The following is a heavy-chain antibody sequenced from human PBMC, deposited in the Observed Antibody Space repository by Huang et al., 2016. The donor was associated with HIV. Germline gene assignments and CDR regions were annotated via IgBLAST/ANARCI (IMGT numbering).Heavy chain of an antibody. CDR3: AKIGGSDYYYYYYMDV. D-gene: IGHD3-16*01. CDR1: GFTASSNY. Sequence: EVQLVETGGGLIQPGGSLKLSCAASGFTASSNYMSWVRQAPGKGLAWVPIVYSHGNPFYADSVKGRFLISRDNSKNTMYLQMTSLRAEDTAVYYCAKIGGSDYYYYYYMDVWGKGATVTVSS. V-gene: IGHV3-53*02. J-gene: IGHJ6*03. CDR2: VYSHGNP.